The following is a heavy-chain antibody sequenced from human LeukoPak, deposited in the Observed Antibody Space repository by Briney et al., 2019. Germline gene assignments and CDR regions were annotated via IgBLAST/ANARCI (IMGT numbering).Heavy chain of an antibody. CDR1: GYTFTGYY. J-gene: IGHJ4*02. V-gene: IGHV1-2*02. D-gene: IGHD3-10*01. Sequence: ASVKVSCKASGYTFTGYYMHWVRQAPGQGLEWMGWIDPNSGGTNCAQKFQGRVTMTRDTSISTAYMELSRLRSDDTAVYYCARIGPLLWFGELFSDYWGQGTLVTVSS. CDR2: IDPNSGGT. CDR3: ARIGPLLWFGELFSDY.